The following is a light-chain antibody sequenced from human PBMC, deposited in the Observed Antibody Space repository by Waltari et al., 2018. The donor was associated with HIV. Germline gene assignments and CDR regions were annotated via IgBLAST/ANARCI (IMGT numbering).Light chain of an antibody. CDR2: DAS. V-gene: IGKV1-33*01. J-gene: IGKJ3*01. CDR1: QGISNY. Sequence: DIQMTQSPSSLSASVGDRVTITCQASQGISNYLNWYQQKPGKAPKLLIYDASNLETGVPSRFSGSGSGTDFTFTISSLQPEDIATYYCQQYDNLPLGPGTKVDIK. CDR3: QQYDNLP.